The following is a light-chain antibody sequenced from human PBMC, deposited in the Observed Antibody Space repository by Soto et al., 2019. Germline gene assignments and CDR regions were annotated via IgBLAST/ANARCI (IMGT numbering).Light chain of an antibody. Sequence: QSLLTQPPSASGTPGQRVTISCSGSSSNIGTNTVNWYQQVPGRAPKLLIHADHQRPSGVPDRFSASKSGASASLAISGLQSEDESAYYCATWDDSLNAPVFGGGTKLTVL. J-gene: IGLJ2*01. CDR3: ATWDDSLNAPV. CDR2: ADH. V-gene: IGLV1-44*01. CDR1: SSNIGTNT.